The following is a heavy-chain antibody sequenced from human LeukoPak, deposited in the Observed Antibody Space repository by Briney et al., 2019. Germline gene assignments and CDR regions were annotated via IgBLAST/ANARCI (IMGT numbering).Heavy chain of an antibody. Sequence: GGSLRLSCAASGFTFSSYAMSWVRQAPGKGLEWVLAISGSGGSTYYADSVKGRFTISRDDSKNTLYLQMNSLRAEDTAVYYCANLLGVNDYWGQGTLVTVSS. CDR2: ISGSGGST. D-gene: IGHD3-16*01. CDR3: ANLLGVNDY. CDR1: GFTFSSYA. V-gene: IGHV3-23*01. J-gene: IGHJ4*02.